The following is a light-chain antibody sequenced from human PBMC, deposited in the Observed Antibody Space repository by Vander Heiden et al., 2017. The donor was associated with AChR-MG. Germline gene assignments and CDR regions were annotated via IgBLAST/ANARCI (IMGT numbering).Light chain of an antibody. CDR3: SSYTSSSTGV. CDR1: SSDVGGYNY. J-gene: IGLJ2*01. Sequence: QSALTQPASVSGSPGQSITISCTGTSSDVGGYNYVSWYQQNPGEAPKLMIYEVSNRPAGVSNRFSGSKSGNTASLTISGLQAEDEADYYCSSYTSSSTGVFGGGTKLTVL. V-gene: IGLV2-14*01. CDR2: EVS.